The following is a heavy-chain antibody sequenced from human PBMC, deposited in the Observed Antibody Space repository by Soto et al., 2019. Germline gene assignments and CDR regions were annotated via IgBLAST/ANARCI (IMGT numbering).Heavy chain of an antibody. CDR3: AKRSSSSTFDY. J-gene: IGHJ4*02. Sequence: EVQLLESGGGLVQPGESLRLSCAASGFTFSSYAMSWVRQAPGKGLEWGSVISGSDDSTYYADSVKGRFTISRDNSKNKLYQQMNSLRAEDTAVYYCAKRSSSSTFDYWGQGTLVTVSS. V-gene: IGHV3-23*01. CDR2: ISGSDDST. D-gene: IGHD6-6*01. CDR1: GFTFSSYA.